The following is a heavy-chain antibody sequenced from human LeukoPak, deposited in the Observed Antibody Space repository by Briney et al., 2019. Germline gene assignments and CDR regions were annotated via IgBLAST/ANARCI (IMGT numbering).Heavy chain of an antibody. CDR3: ARDIDLIVGATRDYGMDV. D-gene: IGHD1-26*01. Sequence: GGSLRLSCAASGFTFSDYYMSWIRQAPGKGLEWISYISATDSPRFYADSVKGRFTISRDNAKKSLFLQMNSLRAEDTAVYYCARDIDLIVGATRDYGMDVWGQGTTVTVSS. V-gene: IGHV3-11*01. CDR1: GFTFSDYY. CDR2: ISATDSPR. J-gene: IGHJ6*02.